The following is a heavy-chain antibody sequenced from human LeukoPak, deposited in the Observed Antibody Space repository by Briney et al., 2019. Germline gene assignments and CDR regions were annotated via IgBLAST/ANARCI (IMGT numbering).Heavy chain of an antibody. Sequence: PGGSLRLSCAASGFTVSTNYMTWVRQAPGKGLEWVSVIYSGGSTYYADSVKGRFTISRDNSKNTLYLQMNSLRAEDTAVYYCARVGNSYAFDVWGQGTMVTVSS. CDR2: IYSGGST. CDR1: GFTVSTNY. V-gene: IGHV3-66*01. J-gene: IGHJ3*01. CDR3: ARVGNSYAFDV. D-gene: IGHD1/OR15-1a*01.